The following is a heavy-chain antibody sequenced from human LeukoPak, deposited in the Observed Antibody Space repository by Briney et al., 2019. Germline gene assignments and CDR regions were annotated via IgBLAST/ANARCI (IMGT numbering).Heavy chain of an antibody. CDR2: ISSSGTTI. CDR3: ASIPGYCGSGY. J-gene: IGHJ4*02. V-gene: IGHV3-48*03. D-gene: IGHD3-10*01. CDR1: GFTFSSYE. Sequence: GGSLRLSCAASGFTFSSYEMNWVRQAPGKGLEWVSYISSSGTTIYYADSVKGRVTISRDNAKNSLYLQMNSLRAEDTAVYYCASIPGYCGSGYWGQGTLVTVSS.